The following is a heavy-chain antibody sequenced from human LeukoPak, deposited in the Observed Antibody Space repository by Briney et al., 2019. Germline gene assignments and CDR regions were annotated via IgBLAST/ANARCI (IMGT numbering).Heavy chain of an antibody. J-gene: IGHJ4*01. Sequence: GGSLRLSCAASGFTFSNSAMSWVRQAPGKGLEWVSTLSGSGITTYYADSVKGWFTISIDNSKNTLYLQMNSLRAEDTAVYYCAKGIYSSGWSYFDYWGHGTLVTVSS. D-gene: IGHD6-19*01. CDR1: GFTFSNSA. V-gene: IGHV3-23*01. CDR2: LSGSGITT. CDR3: AKGIYSSGWSYFDY.